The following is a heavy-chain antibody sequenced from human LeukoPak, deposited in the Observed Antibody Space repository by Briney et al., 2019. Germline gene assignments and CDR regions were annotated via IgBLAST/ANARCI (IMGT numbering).Heavy chain of an antibody. V-gene: IGHV3-30*18. CDR1: EFTFTSYE. D-gene: IGHD2-8*01. Sequence: GGSLRLSCAASEFTFTSYELNWVRQAPGKGLEWVAVISYDGSNKYYADSVKGRFTISRDNSKNTLYLQMNSLRAEDTAVYYCAKEGVGRRGDYFDYWGQGTLVTVSS. CDR2: ISYDGSNK. CDR3: AKEGVGRRGDYFDY. J-gene: IGHJ4*02.